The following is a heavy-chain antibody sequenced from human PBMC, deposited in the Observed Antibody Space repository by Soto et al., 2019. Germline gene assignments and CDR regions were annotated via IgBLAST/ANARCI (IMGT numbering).Heavy chain of an antibody. D-gene: IGHD2-15*01. CDR1: GFTFSDYW. Sequence: GGSLRLSCAASGFTFSDYWMNWVRQTPGKRLEWVASIKYDGREKNYVDSVKGRFTISRDNAKNSVYLQMASLRAEDTAVYYCARDGVAPGLYFAHWGQGTPVTVSS. CDR3: ARDGVAPGLYFAH. CDR2: IKYDGREK. V-gene: IGHV3-7*05. J-gene: IGHJ4*02.